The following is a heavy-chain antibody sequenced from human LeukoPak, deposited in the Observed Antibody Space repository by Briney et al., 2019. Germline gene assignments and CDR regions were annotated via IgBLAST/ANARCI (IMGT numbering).Heavy chain of an antibody. V-gene: IGHV3-30*18. CDR1: GFSVISNY. CDR3: AKYQGYDSDYMAV. J-gene: IGHJ4*02. D-gene: IGHD3-22*01. Sequence: QPGGSLRLSCAASGFSVISNYMSWVRQAPGKGLEWVAVISNDGANKYYADSVKGRFTIFRDDSKNTLFLQMNSLRPEDTAMYYCAKYQGYDSDYMAVWGQGALVTVSS. CDR2: ISNDGANK.